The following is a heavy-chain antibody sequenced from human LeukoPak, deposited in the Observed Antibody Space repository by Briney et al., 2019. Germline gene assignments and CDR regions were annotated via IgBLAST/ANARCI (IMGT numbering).Heavy chain of an antibody. CDR3: ARDTSSSFDY. V-gene: IGHV3-74*01. CDR1: GFTFSSYW. J-gene: IGHJ4*02. Sequence: GGSLRLSCAASGFTFSSYWMHWVRQAPGKGLVWVSRINRDGSTTRYADSVKGRFTISRDNSKNTLDLQMSSLRVEDTAVYYCARDTSSSFDYWGQGILVTVSS. D-gene: IGHD6-19*01. CDR2: INRDGSTT.